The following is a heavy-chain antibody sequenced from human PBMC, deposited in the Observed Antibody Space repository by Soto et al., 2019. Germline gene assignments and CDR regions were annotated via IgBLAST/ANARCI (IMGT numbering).Heavy chain of an antibody. V-gene: IGHV4-34*01. D-gene: IGHD6-13*01. CDR2: INHSGST. J-gene: IGHJ5*02. CDR1: GGSFSGYY. CDR3: ARDSSSRGLDP. Sequence: SETLTLTCAVYGGSFSGYYWSWVRQPPGKGLEWIGEINHSGSTNYNPSLKSRVTISVDTSKNQFSLKLSSVTAADTAVYYCARDSSSRGLDPWGQGTLVTVSS.